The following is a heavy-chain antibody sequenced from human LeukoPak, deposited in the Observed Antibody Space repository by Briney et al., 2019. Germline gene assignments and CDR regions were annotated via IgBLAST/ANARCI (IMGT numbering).Heavy chain of an antibody. J-gene: IGHJ4*02. CDR1: GGSIRSTTYY. CDR3: ARTFYNVLTGYYVDRYHS. CDR2: IYYSGST. Sequence: SETLSLTCSVSGGSIRSTTYYWAWIRQPPGRGLQWIGSIYYSGSTYYKPSLKSRVTMSVDMSKNQFSLKLSSVTAADTAVYFCARTFYNVLTGYYVDRYHSWGQGTLVTVSS. V-gene: IGHV4-39*07. D-gene: IGHD3-9*01.